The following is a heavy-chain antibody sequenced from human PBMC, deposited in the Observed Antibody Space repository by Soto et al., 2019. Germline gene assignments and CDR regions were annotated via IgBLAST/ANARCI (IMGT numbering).Heavy chain of an antibody. CDR3: ARDREGYYYDSSGYYPMIDY. D-gene: IGHD3-22*01. Sequence: QVPLVQSGAEVKKPGASVKVSCKASGYTFTSYGISWVRQAPGQGLEWMGWISAYNGNTNYAQKLQGRVTMTTDTSTSTAYMELRSLRSDDTAVYYCARDREGYYYDSSGYYPMIDYWGQGTLVTVSS. V-gene: IGHV1-18*01. CDR2: ISAYNGNT. J-gene: IGHJ4*02. CDR1: GYTFTSYG.